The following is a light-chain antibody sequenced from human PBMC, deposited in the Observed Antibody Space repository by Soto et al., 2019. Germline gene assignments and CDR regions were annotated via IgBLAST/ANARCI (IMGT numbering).Light chain of an antibody. Sequence: DIPMTQSPSSLSASVGDRVTITFRATQSIYTYLRWYQQKPGKAPKLLISAASSLDSGVPSRFSGSGSGTDFSLTISSLQPDECASYYCQQTYSTPLTFRGGTKVEIK. V-gene: IGKV1-39*01. CDR3: QQTYSTPLT. CDR2: AAS. J-gene: IGKJ4*02. CDR1: QSIYTY.